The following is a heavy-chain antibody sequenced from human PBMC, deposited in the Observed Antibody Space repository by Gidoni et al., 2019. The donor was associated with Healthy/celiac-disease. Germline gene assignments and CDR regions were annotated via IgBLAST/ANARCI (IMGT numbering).Heavy chain of an antibody. V-gene: IGHV3-33*01. CDR1: GFTFSSYG. D-gene: IGHD2-2*02. J-gene: IGHJ6*02. CDR2: IWYDGSNK. CDR3: ARGSLVVPAAIGLRRYYYGMDV. Sequence: QVQLVESGGGVVQPGRSLRLSCAASGFTFSSYGMHWVRQAPGKGLEWVAVIWYDGSNKYYADSVKGRFTISRDNSKNTLYLQMNSLRAEDTAVYYCARGSLVVPAAIGLRRYYYGMDVWGQGTTVTVSS.